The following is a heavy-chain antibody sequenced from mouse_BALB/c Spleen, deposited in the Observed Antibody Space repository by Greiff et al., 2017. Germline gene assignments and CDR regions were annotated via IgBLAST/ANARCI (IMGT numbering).Heavy chain of an antibody. CDR1: GYTFTDYA. CDR2: ISTYYGDA. J-gene: IGHJ4*01. V-gene: IGHV1S137*01. CDR3: ARGEGLRSYAMDY. D-gene: IGHD1-1*01. Sequence: LVESGAELVRPGVSVKISCKGSGYTFTDYAMHWVKQSHAKSLEWIGVISTYYGDASYNQKFKGKATMTVDKSSSTAYMELARLTSEDSAIYYCARGEGLRSYAMDYWGQGTSVTVSS.